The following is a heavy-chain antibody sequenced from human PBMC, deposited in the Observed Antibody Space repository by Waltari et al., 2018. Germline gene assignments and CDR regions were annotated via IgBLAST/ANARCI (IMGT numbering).Heavy chain of an antibody. Sequence: QLQMQESGPGLVKPPETLSLTFTVSGGSIITNYHWGWIRQPPGKGLEWMGNKQYRGSTVYKQSRYRRVTISVDTWKNQFSLRLSSVGAADTAVYFVGTIAFGDEGGYFQYWGQGTLVTVSS. D-gene: IGHD4-17*01. J-gene: IGHJ1*01. CDR2: KQYRGST. CDR1: GGSIITNYH. V-gene: IGHV4-39*01. CDR3: GTIAFGDEGGYFQY.